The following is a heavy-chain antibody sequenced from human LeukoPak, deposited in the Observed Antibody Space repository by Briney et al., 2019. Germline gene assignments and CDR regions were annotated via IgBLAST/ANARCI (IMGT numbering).Heavy chain of an antibody. J-gene: IGHJ4*02. CDR3: ARANFLYCSSSTCLFDY. CDR2: INTNDGDT. D-gene: IGHD2-2*01. CDR1: GYTFTYYY. V-gene: IGHV1-2*02. Sequence: GASVKVSCKASGYTFTYYYMHWVRQAPGQGFEWMGWINTNDGDTNYAQKFQGRVTMTRDTSISTAHMEVSRLRSDDTAVYYCARANFLYCSSSTCLFDYWGQGTLVTVSS.